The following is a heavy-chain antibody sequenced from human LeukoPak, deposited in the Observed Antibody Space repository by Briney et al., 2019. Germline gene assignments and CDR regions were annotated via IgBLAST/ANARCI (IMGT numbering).Heavy chain of an antibody. D-gene: IGHD4/OR15-4a*01. CDR2: IYSDNT. CDR3: ARRAGAYSHPYDY. Sequence: GGSLTLSCTVSGFTLSSNSMIWPRQARGEGLEWVSFIYSDNTHYSDSVKGRFTISRDNSKNTLYLQMNSLRAEDTAVYYCARRAGAYSHPYDYWGQGTLVTVSS. J-gene: IGHJ4*02. CDR1: GFTLSSNS. V-gene: IGHV3-53*01.